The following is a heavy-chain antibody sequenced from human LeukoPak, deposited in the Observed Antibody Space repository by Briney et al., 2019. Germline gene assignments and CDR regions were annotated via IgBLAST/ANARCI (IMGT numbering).Heavy chain of an antibody. V-gene: IGHV5-51*01. CDR1: GYSFTNYW. J-gene: IGHJ5*01. CDR2: IHPGDFDT. CDR3: VRHEYSNSSHWFHP. Sequence: GESLKISCQGFGYSFTNYWIGWVRQMPGKGLEWMGIIHPGDFDTRYSPSFQGQVTISADKSIITAYLQWSSLKASDTAIYYCVRHEYSNSSHWFHPWGQGTLVTVSS. D-gene: IGHD6-6*01.